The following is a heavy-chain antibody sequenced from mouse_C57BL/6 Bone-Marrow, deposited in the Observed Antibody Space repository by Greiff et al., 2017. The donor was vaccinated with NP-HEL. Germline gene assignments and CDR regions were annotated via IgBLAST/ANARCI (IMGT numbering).Heavy chain of an antibody. Sequence: EVKLMESGGGLVKRGGGGTGACVACGLAFSDYGMHWVRQAPEKGLEWVAYISSGSSTIYYADTVKGLFTISRDNAKNTLFLQMTSLRSEDTAMYYCARWGFDYWGQGTTLTVSS. CDR3: ARWGFDY. CDR1: GLAFSDYG. J-gene: IGHJ2*01. CDR2: ISSGSSTI. V-gene: IGHV5-17*01.